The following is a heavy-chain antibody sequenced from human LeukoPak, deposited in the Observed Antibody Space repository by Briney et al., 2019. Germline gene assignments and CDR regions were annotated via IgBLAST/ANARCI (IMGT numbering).Heavy chain of an antibody. V-gene: IGHV3-15*01. Sequence: GGSLRLSCVVSGFSFSNAWMNWVRQAPGKGLEWVGRIKSKADGGTADYAAPVNGRFTLSRDDSKNTLYLQMNSLKSEDTAVYYCVRYSGDADYWGQGTLVTVSS. CDR3: VRYSGDADY. CDR2: IKSKADGGTA. J-gene: IGHJ4*02. CDR1: GFSFSNAW. D-gene: IGHD5-12*01.